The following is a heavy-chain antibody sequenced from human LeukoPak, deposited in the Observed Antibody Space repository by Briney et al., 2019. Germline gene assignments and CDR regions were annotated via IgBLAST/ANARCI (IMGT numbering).Heavy chain of an antibody. CDR2: IYYSGST. CDR1: GGSISSSSYY. D-gene: IGHD3-22*01. J-gene: IGHJ4*02. CDR3: ALENYDSSGYYHY. V-gene: IGHV4-39*01. Sequence: TSETLSLTCTVSGGSISSSSYYWGWIRQPPGKGLEWIGSIYYSGSTYYNPSLKSRVTISVDTSKNQFSLKLSSVTAADTAVYYCALENYDSSGYYHYWGQGTLVTVSS.